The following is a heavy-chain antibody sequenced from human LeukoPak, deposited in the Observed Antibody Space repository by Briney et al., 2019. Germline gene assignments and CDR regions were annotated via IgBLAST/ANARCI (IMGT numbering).Heavy chain of an antibody. CDR3: ASGYSYGYKVDY. CDR2: INPNSGGT. V-gene: IGHV1-2*02. J-gene: IGHJ4*02. Sequence: ASVKVSCKASGYTFTGYYMHWVRQAPGQGLEWMGWINPNSGGTNCAQKFQGRVTMTRDTSISTAYMELSRLRSDDTAVYYCASGYSYGYKVDYWGQGTLVTVSS. D-gene: IGHD5-18*01. CDR1: GYTFTGYY.